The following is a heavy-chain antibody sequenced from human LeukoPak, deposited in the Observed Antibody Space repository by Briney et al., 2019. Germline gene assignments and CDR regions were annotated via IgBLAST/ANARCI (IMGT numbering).Heavy chain of an antibody. CDR1: GGSIATYY. CDR2: IYDSGST. D-gene: IGHD3-10*01. V-gene: IGHV4-4*07. J-gene: IGHJ4*02. CDR3: ARDIRNSGSYYSDY. Sequence: SETLSLTCTVSGGSIATYYWSWIRQPAGKGLEWIGRIYDSGSTQYNPSLKSRVTMSVDRSRNQFSLKLSSVTATDTALYFCARDIRNSGSYYSDYWGRGTLVTVSS.